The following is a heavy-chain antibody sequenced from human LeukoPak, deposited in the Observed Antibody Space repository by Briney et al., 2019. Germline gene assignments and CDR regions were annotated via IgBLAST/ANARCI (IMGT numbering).Heavy chain of an antibody. Sequence: GGSLRLSCAASGFTVSSNYMSWVRQAPGKGLEWVSVIYSGGSTYYADSVKGRFTISRDNSKNTLYLQMNSLRAEDTAVYYCAREGLQRDYFDYWGQGTLVTVSS. CDR2: IYSGGST. CDR1: GFTVSSNY. J-gene: IGHJ4*02. V-gene: IGHV3-53*01. CDR3: AREGLQRDYFDY. D-gene: IGHD2-15*01.